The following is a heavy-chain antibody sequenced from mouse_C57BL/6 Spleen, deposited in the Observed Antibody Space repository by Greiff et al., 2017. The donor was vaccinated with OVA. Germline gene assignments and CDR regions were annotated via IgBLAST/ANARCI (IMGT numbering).Heavy chain of an antibody. CDR1: GFTFSSYA. CDR2: ISDGGSYT. CDR3: ARMGLYDGYYFDY. V-gene: IGHV5-4*03. D-gene: IGHD2-3*01. J-gene: IGHJ2*01. Sequence: EVKLVESGGGLVKPGGSLKLPCAASGFTFSSYAMSWVRQTPEKRLEWVATISDGGSYTYYPDNVKGRFTISRDNAKNNLYLQMSHLKSEDTAMYYCARMGLYDGYYFDYWGQGTTLTVSS.